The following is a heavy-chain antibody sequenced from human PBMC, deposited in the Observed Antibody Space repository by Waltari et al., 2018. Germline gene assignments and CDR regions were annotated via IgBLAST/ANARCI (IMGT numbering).Heavy chain of an antibody. V-gene: IGHV3-7*03. CDR2: IKQDGSEK. J-gene: IGHJ4*02. CDR3: TTDAPYDSSGIDY. CDR1: GFTFSSYW. D-gene: IGHD3-22*01. Sequence: EVQLVESGGGLVQPGGSLRLSCAASGFTFSSYWMSWVRQAPGKGLEWVANIKQDGSEKYYVDSVKGRFTISRDNAKNSLYLQMNSLKTEDTAVYYCTTDAPYDSSGIDYWGQGTLVTVSS.